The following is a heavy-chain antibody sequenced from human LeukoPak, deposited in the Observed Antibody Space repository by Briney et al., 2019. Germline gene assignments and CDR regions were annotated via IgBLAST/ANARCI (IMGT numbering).Heavy chain of an antibody. CDR2: INRDGSER. J-gene: IGHJ6*02. V-gene: IGHV3-7*03. CDR1: GFTFSNYA. CDR3: ARRNAMDV. Sequence: GGSLRLSCAASGFTFSNYAMTWVRQAPGKGLEWVANINRDGSERYYVDSVKGRFTISRDDAKSSLYLQMNSLRAEDTAVYYCARRNAMDVWGQGTTVIVFS.